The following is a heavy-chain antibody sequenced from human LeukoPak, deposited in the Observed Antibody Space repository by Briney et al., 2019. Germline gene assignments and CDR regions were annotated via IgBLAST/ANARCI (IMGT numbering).Heavy chain of an antibody. CDR3: ARGWTGYYAIDN. V-gene: IGHV3-74*01. CDR1: GFSFSSSW. Sequence: GGSLRLSCEASGFSFSSSWMHWVRQAPGKGLVWVSRINKDGRTINYADSVKGRFTISRGNAKNTLYLQMNSLRAEDTAVYYCARGWTGYYAIDNWGQGTLVTVSS. CDR2: INKDGRTI. J-gene: IGHJ4*02. D-gene: IGHD3/OR15-3a*01.